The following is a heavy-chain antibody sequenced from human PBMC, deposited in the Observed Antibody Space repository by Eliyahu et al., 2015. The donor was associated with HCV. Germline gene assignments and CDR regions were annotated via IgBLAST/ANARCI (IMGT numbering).Heavy chain of an antibody. V-gene: IGHV3-23*01. CDR2: VDHRGEKP. Sequence: EVQLLDSGGGLGQPGGSLRLSCAAGSNFKDYAMSWVRQTPGKGLEWVSTVDHRGEKPHYPDSVKGRFTISRDKSNNILYLHMTGLRAEDTAVYYCATDVGPAFFDSWGQGSLVTVSS. CDR1: GSNFKDYA. CDR3: ATDVGPAFFDS. J-gene: IGHJ4*02.